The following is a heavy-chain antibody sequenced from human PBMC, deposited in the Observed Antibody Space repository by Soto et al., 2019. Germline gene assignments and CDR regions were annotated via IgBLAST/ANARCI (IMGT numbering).Heavy chain of an antibody. J-gene: IGHJ5*02. CDR1: GGTFSSYA. Sequence: SVKVSCKASGGTFSSYAISWVRQAPGQGLERMGGIIPIFGTANYAQKFQGRVTITADESTSTAYMELSSLRSEDTAVYYCARVPYLSSSWYGIVHWFDPWGPGTLVTVSS. CDR3: ARVPYLSSSWYGIVHWFDP. V-gene: IGHV1-69*13. CDR2: IIPIFGTA. D-gene: IGHD6-13*01.